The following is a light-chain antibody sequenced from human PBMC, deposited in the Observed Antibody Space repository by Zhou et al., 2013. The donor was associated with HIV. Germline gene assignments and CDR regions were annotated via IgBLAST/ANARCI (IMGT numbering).Light chain of an antibody. Sequence: DIQMTQSPSTLSASVGDRVTITCRASESIGDWLAWYQQKPGKAPQLLIHKASSLESGVPSRFSGSGSGTEFTLTISDLQPDDFATYYCLQHKEFVWMFGQGTKVDIK. CDR2: KAS. V-gene: IGKV1-5*03. CDR1: ESIGDW. CDR3: LQHKEFVWM. J-gene: IGKJ1*01.